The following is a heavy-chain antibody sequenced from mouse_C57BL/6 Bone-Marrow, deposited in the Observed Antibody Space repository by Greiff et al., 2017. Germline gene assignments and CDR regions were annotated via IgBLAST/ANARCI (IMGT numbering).Heavy chain of an antibody. CDR2: ISSGGSYT. CDR1: GFTFSSYG. CDR3: AGPLLSMGVDY. J-gene: IGHJ2*01. V-gene: IGHV5-6*01. D-gene: IGHD2-10*01. Sequence: EVQVVESGGDLVKPGGSLKLSCAASGFTFSSYGMSWVRQTPDKRLEWVATISSGGSYTYYPDNVKGRFTISRDNAKNTLYLQMSSLKSEDTAMCYCAGPLLSMGVDYWGQGTTLTVSS.